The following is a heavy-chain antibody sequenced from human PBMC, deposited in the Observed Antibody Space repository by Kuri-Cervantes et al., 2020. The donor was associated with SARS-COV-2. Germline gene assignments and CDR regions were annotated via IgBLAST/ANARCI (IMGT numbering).Heavy chain of an antibody. D-gene: IGHD3-3*01. V-gene: IGHV1-2*02. J-gene: IGHJ4*02. Sequence: ASVKVSCKASGGTFSSYAISWVRQAPGQGLEWVGWINPDTGYTNYAQKFQGRVTMTRDTSISTAYMEMSRLRSDDTAVYYCARASNDFWSGNYFDYWGQGPLVTVSS. CDR2: INPDTGYT. CDR1: GGTFSSYA. CDR3: ARASNDFWSGNYFDY.